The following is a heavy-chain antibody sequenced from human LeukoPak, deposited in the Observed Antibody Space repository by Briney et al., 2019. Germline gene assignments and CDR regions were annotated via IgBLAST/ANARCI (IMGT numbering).Heavy chain of an antibody. CDR1: GYTFTGYY. CDR2: INPNSGGT. CDR3: AREFYPYYFDY. Sequence: GASVKVSCKASGYTFTGYYIHWVRQAPGQGPEWMGRINPNSGGTNYAQKFQGRVTMTRDTSISTAYMELSRLRSDDTAVYYCAREFYPYYFDYWGQGTLVIVSS. J-gene: IGHJ4*02. V-gene: IGHV1-2*06.